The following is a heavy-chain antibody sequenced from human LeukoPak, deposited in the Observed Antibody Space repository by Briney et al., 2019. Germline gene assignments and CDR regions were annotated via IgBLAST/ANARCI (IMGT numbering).Heavy chain of an antibody. V-gene: IGHV4-38-2*02. D-gene: IGHD5-24*01. CDR1: GYSISSGNY. CDR3: ARGSQRWLPVVYFDY. J-gene: IGHJ4*02. CDR2: IYLSGGI. Sequence: SSETLCLTCTVSGYSISSGNYCGWIRQPPGRGRGGFGSIYLSGGIYYNQSLKSRVTISVDTSKNQFSLKLSSVTAADTAVYYCARGSQRWLPVVYFDYWGQGTLVTVSS.